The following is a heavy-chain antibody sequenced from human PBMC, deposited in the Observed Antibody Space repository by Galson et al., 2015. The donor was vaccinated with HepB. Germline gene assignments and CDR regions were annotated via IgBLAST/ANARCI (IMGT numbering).Heavy chain of an antibody. CDR3: AREYFGPLDY. D-gene: IGHD3-9*01. CDR1: GFSLTTSGMC. V-gene: IGHV2-70*10. CDR2: IDWDTDT. J-gene: IGHJ4*02. Sequence: PALVKPTQTLTLACTFSGFSLTTSGMCVSWIRQPPGKALEWIARIDWDTDTYYSTSLKTRLTISKDTSYNRVVLTITNMDPVDTATYYCAREYFGPLDYWGQGALVTVSS.